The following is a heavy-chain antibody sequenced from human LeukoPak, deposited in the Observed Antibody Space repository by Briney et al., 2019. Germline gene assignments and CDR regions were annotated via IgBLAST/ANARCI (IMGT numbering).Heavy chain of an antibody. V-gene: IGHV3-30*04. CDR3: AKKIDSGSYPLDY. J-gene: IGHJ4*02. CDR1: GFTFSSYA. Sequence: PGGSLRLSCAASGFTFSSYAMHWVRQAPGKGLEWVAVISYDGSNKYYADSVKGRFTISRDNSKNTLYLQMTSLRAEDTGVYYCAKKIDSGSYPLDYWGQGTLVTISS. D-gene: IGHD3-10*01. CDR2: ISYDGSNK.